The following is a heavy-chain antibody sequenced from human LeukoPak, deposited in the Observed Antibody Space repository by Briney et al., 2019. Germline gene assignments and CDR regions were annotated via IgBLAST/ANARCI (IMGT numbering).Heavy chain of an antibody. V-gene: IGHV3-30*02. CDR1: GFTFSSYG. CDR2: IRYDGSNK. D-gene: IGHD6-19*01. J-gene: IGHJ3*02. CDR3: ANWKAGQWLTREADAFDI. Sequence: PGGSLRLSCAASGFTFSSYGMHWVRQAPGKGLEWVAFIRYDGSNKYYADCVKGRFTISRDNSKNTLYLQTNSLRAEDTAVYYCANWKAGQWLTREADAFDIWGRGTMVTVSS.